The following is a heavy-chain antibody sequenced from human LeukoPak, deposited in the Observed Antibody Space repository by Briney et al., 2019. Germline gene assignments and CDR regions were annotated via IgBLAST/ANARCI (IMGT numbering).Heavy chain of an antibody. D-gene: IGHD4/OR15-4a*01. CDR2: ISGRGDYT. Sequence: GGSLRLSCAVSGFTFSDYYMSWIRQAPGKGLEWLSYISGRGDYTNYADSVKGRFTISRDNAKKSLYLQMNSLRAEDTAVYHCVGFYYSAFFDYWGQGTLVTVSS. CDR3: VGFYYSAFFDY. CDR1: GFTFSDYY. J-gene: IGHJ4*02. V-gene: IGHV3-11*03.